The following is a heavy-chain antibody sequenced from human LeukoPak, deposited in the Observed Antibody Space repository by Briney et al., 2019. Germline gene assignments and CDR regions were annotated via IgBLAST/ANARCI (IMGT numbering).Heavy chain of an antibody. D-gene: IGHD1-1*01. CDR2: MNPNSGNT. J-gene: IGHJ6*03. CDR1: GYTFTSYD. CDR3: ARGLYKARSYYYYTDV. Sequence: ASVKVSCKASGYTFTSYDINWVRQATGQGLEWMGWMNPNSGNTGYAQKFQGRVTITRNTSISTAYMELRSLRSDDTAVYYCARGLYKARSYYYYTDVWGKGTTVTVSS. V-gene: IGHV1-8*03.